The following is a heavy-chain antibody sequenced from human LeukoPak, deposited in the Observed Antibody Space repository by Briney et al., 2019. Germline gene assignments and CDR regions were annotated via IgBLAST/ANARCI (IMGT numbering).Heavy chain of an antibody. CDR1: GGSISSYY. Sequence: PSETLSLTCTVSGGSISSYYWSWIRQPAGKGLEWIGRIYISGSTNYNPSLKSRVTMSVDTSKNQFSLKLSSVTAADTAVYYCARDRGSSGWYGVYYFDYWGQGTLVTVSS. V-gene: IGHV4-4*07. D-gene: IGHD6-19*01. CDR2: IYISGST. J-gene: IGHJ4*02. CDR3: ARDRGSSGWYGVYYFDY.